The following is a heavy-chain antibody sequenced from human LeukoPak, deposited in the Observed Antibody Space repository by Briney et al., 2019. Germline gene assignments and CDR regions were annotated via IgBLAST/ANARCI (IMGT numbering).Heavy chain of an antibody. J-gene: IGHJ5*02. V-gene: IGHV1-46*01. D-gene: IGHD3-22*01. CDR3: ARGLSGRVHDNSKRGLFDP. CDR1: GYTFSSYY. Sequence: ASVKVSCKASGYTFSSYYMHWVRQAPGQGLEWLGIINPSGGSTSYAQKFQGRFTMTRDTSTTTVYMDLSSLRSEDTAMYYCARGLSGRVHDNSKRGLFDPWGQGTLVTVSS. CDR2: INPSGGST.